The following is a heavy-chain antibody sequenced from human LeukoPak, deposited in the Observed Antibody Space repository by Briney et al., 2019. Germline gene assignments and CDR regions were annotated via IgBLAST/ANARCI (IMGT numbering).Heavy chain of an antibody. J-gene: IGHJ4*02. Sequence: SQTLSLTCTVSGGSISSGGYYWSWIRQPPGKGLEWIGYIYHSGSTYYNPSLKSRVTISVDRSKNQFSLKLSSVTAADTAVYYCARGRSTAMAPYFDYWGQGTLVTVSS. CDR2: IYHSGST. V-gene: IGHV4-30-2*01. D-gene: IGHD5-18*01. CDR3: ARGRSTAMAPYFDY. CDR1: GGSISSGGYY.